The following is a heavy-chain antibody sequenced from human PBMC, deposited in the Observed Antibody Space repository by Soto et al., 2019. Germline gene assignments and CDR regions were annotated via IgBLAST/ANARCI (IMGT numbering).Heavy chain of an antibody. Sequence: GGSLRLSCAASGFTFSSYAMSWVRQAPGKGLEWVSAISGSGGSTYYADSVKGRFTISRDNSENTLYLQMNSLRAEDTAVYYCAKDLTSIFGVVIIDWFDPWGQGTLVTVSS. V-gene: IGHV3-23*01. J-gene: IGHJ5*02. CDR2: ISGSGGST. D-gene: IGHD3-3*01. CDR1: GFTFSSYA. CDR3: AKDLTSIFGVVIIDWFDP.